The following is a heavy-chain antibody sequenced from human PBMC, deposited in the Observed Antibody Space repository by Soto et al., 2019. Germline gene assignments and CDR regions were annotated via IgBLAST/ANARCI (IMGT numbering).Heavy chain of an antibody. J-gene: IGHJ4*02. CDR3: ARENRVGTYYFDY. CDR1: GDSISRAGYS. D-gene: IGHD1-26*01. CDR2: IFHTGST. V-gene: IGHV4-30-2*06. Sequence: SETLSLTCAVSGDSISRAGYSWTWIRQSPGKGLEWIGYIFHTGSTYYNPSLKSRVTISIDRSENQFSLKLNSVTAADTAVYYCARENRVGTYYFDYWGRGTLVTVSS.